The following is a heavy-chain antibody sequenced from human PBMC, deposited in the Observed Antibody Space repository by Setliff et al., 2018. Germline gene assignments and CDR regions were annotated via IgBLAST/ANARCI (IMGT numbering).Heavy chain of an antibody. J-gene: IGHJ4*02. D-gene: IGHD3-10*01. CDR3: APLTRRYGSGSYPFDY. CDR1: GYTFTSYG. V-gene: IGHV1-18*01. Sequence: ASVKVSCKASGYTFTSYGISWVRQAPGQGLEWMGWISAYNGNTNYAQKFQGRVTMTTDTSTSTVYMDMSSLRSEDTAVYYCAPLTRRYGSGSYPFDYWVQGTLVTVSS. CDR2: ISAYNGNT.